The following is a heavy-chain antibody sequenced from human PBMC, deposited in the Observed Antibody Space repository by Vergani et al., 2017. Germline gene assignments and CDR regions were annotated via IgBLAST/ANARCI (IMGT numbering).Heavy chain of an antibody. Sequence: QVQLVESGGGVVQPGRSLRLSCAASGFTFSSYGMHWVRQAPGKGLEWVAVIWYDGSNKYYADSVKGRFTISRDNSKNTLYLQMNSLRAEDTAVYYCASTGPNTAMGLIMGDIWGQGTMVTVSS. J-gene: IGHJ3*02. CDR3: ASTGPNTAMGLIMGDI. D-gene: IGHD5-18*01. CDR2: IWYDGSNK. CDR1: GFTFSSYG. V-gene: IGHV3-33*01.